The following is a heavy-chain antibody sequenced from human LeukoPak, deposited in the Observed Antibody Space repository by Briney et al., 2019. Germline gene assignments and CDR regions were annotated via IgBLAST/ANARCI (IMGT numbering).Heavy chain of an antibody. CDR2: INPSGGST. CDR1: GYTFTSYY. Sequence: ASVKVSCKASGYTFTSYYMHWVRQAPGQGLEWMGIINPSGGSTSYAQKFQGRVTMTRNTSISTAYMELRSLRSDDTAVYYCARVLVGWELLIDYWGQGTLVTVSS. J-gene: IGHJ4*02. CDR3: ARVLVGWELLIDY. V-gene: IGHV1-46*01. D-gene: IGHD1-26*01.